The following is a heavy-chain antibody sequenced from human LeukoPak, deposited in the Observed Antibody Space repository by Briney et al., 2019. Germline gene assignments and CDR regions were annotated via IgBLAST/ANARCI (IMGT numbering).Heavy chain of an antibody. CDR1: GYSFTSYW. CDR3: ARRYYYGSGSYYSYFDY. Sequence: GESLKISCKGSGYSFTSYWIGWVRQMPGKGLEWMGIIYPGDSDTRYSPSFQGQVTISADKSISTAYLQWSSLKASGTAMYYCARRYYYGSGSYYSYFDYWGQGTLVTVSS. D-gene: IGHD3-10*01. J-gene: IGHJ4*02. V-gene: IGHV5-51*01. CDR2: IYPGDSDT.